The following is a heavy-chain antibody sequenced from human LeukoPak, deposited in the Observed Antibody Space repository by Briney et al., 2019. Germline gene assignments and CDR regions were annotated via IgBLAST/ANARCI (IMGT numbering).Heavy chain of an antibody. CDR3: ARHDSRGSLNWFDP. CDR1: GASLGSPNYY. D-gene: IGHD5-12*01. Sequence: KPSETLSLTCIVSGASLGSPNYYWGWLRQPPGKGLEWIGTIDYSGTTYYNPSLKRRLAISINTSKNQFSLKLASVTATDTAVYYCARHDSRGSLNWFDPWGQGTLITVSS. J-gene: IGHJ5*02. V-gene: IGHV4-39*01. CDR2: IDYSGTT.